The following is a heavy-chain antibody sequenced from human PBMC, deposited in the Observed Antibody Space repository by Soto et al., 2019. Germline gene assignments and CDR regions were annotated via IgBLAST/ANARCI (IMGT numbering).Heavy chain of an antibody. CDR2: IKTDGSET. V-gene: IGHV3-7*03. CDR1: GFAFGDYW. Sequence: EVQLVESGGGLVPPGGSLTLSCAASGFAFGDYWMTWVRQAPGKGLEWVANIKTDGSETNFVDSVKGRFTLSRDNAQASMFLRMNNLRGEDTAVYFCARDATRFSFPVYYDRLDHWGQGTMVTVS. CDR3: ARDATRFSFPVYYDRLDH. D-gene: IGHD1-26*01. J-gene: IGHJ3*01.